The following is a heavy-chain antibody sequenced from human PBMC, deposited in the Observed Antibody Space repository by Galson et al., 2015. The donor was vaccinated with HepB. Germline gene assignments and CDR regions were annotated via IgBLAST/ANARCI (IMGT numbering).Heavy chain of an antibody. V-gene: IGHV1-3*04. CDR2: VNTDNDNT. Sequence: SVKVSCKASGYAFANYIIHWVRQAPGQRLEWMGWVNTDNDNTKYSQKFQGRVAITGDTSASTVYMKLSSLKSEDTAVYYCARDSGEHFYDGVGYYDHWGQGTLVTVSS. CDR3: ARDSGEHFYDGVGYYDH. CDR1: GYAFANYI. D-gene: IGHD3-22*01. J-gene: IGHJ5*02.